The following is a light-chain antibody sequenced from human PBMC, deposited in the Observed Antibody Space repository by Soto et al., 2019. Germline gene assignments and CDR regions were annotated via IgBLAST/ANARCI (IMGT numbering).Light chain of an antibody. CDR1: SRDVGAYNY. Sequence: QSALTQPASVSGSPGQSITISCTGTSRDVGAYNYVSWYQQHPGKAPKLMVYDVTNRPSGVSDRFSGSKSGNTASLTISGLQAEDEADYFCSSHSNLNPYVFGTGTKVTVL. CDR2: DVT. V-gene: IGLV2-14*01. J-gene: IGLJ1*01. CDR3: SSHSNLNPYV.